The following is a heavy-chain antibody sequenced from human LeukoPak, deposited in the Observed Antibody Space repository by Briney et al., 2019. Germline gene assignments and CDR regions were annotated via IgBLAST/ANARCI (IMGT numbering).Heavy chain of an antibody. D-gene: IGHD3-22*01. V-gene: IGHV3-30-3*01. J-gene: IGHJ1*01. CDR3: ARVVEVGVPGFQN. CDR1: GFTFSSYA. CDR2: ISYDGSNK. Sequence: GRSLRLSCAASGFTFSSYAMHWVRQAPGKGLEWVAVISYDGSNKYYADSVKGRFTISRDNSKNTLYLQMNSLRADDTAVYYCARVVEVGVPGFQNWGQGTLVTVSS.